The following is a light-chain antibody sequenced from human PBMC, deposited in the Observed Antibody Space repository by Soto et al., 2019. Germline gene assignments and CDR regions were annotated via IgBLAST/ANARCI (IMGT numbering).Light chain of an antibody. CDR1: SSDVGNYNY. CDR3: SSFTTSATGV. V-gene: IGLV2-14*03. J-gene: IGLJ3*02. CDR2: HVT. Sequence: QSVLTQPASVSESPGQSSTISCTGTSSDVGNYNYVSWYQQHPGKAPKLMIYHVTSRPSGVSDRFSGSKSGNTASLTISGLQTDDEADYYCSSFTTSATGVFGGGTKLTVL.